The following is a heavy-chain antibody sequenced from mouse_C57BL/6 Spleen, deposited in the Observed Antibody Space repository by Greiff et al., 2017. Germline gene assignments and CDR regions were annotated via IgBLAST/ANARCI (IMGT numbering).Heavy chain of an antibody. CDR3: ARGTIYDGYYGDLGYFDV. Sequence: EVQGVESGGGLVKPGGSLKLSCAASGFTFSSYAMSWVRQTPEKRLEWVATISDGGSYTYYPDNVKGRFTISRDNAKNNLYLQMSHLKSEDTAMYYCARGTIYDGYYGDLGYFDVWGTGTTVTVSS. V-gene: IGHV5-4*01. CDR2: ISDGGSYT. D-gene: IGHD2-3*01. CDR1: GFTFSSYA. J-gene: IGHJ1*03.